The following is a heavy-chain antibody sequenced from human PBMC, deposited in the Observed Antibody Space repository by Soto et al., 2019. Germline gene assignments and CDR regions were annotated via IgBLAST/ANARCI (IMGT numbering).Heavy chain of an antibody. V-gene: IGHV3-74*01. J-gene: IGHJ4*02. D-gene: IGHD5-12*01. Sequence: EVQVVESGGGLVQPGGSLRLSCAASGFTFSDYWMHWVRQVPGKGLVCVSRISGDGSETNYADSVEGRFSISRDNAKNTVFLRMDSLRAEDTAVYYCTRGRVPFGGDDYLASWGQGTRVTVSS. CDR2: ISGDGSET. CDR3: TRGRVPFGGDDYLAS. CDR1: GFTFSDYW.